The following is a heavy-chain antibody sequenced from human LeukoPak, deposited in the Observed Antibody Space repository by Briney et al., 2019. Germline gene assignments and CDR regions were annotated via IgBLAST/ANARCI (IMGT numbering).Heavy chain of an antibody. CDR3: ARHSIVGQWLVPFDY. CDR2: IYYSGST. V-gene: IGHV4-59*08. J-gene: IGHJ4*02. D-gene: IGHD6-19*01. Sequence: SETLSLTCTVSGGSISSYYWSWIRQPPGKGLEWIGYIYYSGSTNYNPSLKSRVTISVDTSKNQFSLKLSSVTAADTAVYYCARHSIVGQWLVPFDYWGQGTLVTVSS. CDR1: GGSISSYY.